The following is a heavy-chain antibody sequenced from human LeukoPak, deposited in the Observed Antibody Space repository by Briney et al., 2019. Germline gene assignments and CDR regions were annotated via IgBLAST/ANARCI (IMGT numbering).Heavy chain of an antibody. CDR2: IYYTGST. Sequence: SETLSLTCTVSGASISSSFWTWIRQSPGKGLEWLAYIYYTGSTNLNPSLKSRLTISVDTSKNQFSLRLSSVTAADTAIYYCARRMTVSATNWFDPWGQGTLVTVSS. CDR1: GASISSSF. D-gene: IGHD5/OR15-5a*01. V-gene: IGHV4-59*01. CDR3: ARRMTVSATNWFDP. J-gene: IGHJ5*02.